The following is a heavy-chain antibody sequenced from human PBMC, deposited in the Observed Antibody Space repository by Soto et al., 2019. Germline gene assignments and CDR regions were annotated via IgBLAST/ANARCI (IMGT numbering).Heavy chain of an antibody. V-gene: IGHV4-34*01. CDR3: ARGPRPPGYCSGGSCYWWLYYFDY. Sequence: SETLSLTCTVSDGSISSYYWGWIRQPPGKGLEWIGEINHSGSTNYNPSLKSRVTISVDTSKNQFSLKLSSVTAADTAVYYCARGPRPPGYCSGGSCYWWLYYFDYWGQGTLVTVSS. CDR2: INHSGST. CDR1: DGSISSYY. J-gene: IGHJ4*02. D-gene: IGHD2-15*01.